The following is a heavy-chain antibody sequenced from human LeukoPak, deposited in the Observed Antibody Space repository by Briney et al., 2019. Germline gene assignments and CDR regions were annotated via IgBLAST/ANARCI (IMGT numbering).Heavy chain of an antibody. Sequence: GGSLRLSCAASGFTVSSNYMSWVRQAPGKGLEWVSVIYSGGSTYYADYVKGRFTISRDKSKNTLYLQRNSLRAEDTAVYYCARADGGAYYYYGMDVWGQGTTVTVSS. CDR3: ARADGGAYYYYGMDV. CDR2: IYSGGST. D-gene: IGHD2-15*01. V-gene: IGHV3-66*01. J-gene: IGHJ6*02. CDR1: GFTVSSNY.